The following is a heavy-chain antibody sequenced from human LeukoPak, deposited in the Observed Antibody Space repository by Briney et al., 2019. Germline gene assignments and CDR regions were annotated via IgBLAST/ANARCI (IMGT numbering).Heavy chain of an antibody. CDR1: GFTFSSYS. Sequence: GGSLRLSCAASGFTFSSYSMNWVRQAPGKGLEWVSSISSSSSYIYYADSVKGRFTISRDNAKNSLYLQMNSLRAEDTAVYYCARAHYYGSGSPYGMDVWGQGTTVTVSS. V-gene: IGHV3-21*01. CDR2: ISSSSSYI. D-gene: IGHD3-10*01. J-gene: IGHJ6*02. CDR3: ARAHYYGSGSPYGMDV.